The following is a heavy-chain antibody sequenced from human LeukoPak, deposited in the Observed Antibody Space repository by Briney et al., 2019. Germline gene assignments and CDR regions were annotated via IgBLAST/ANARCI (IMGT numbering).Heavy chain of an antibody. D-gene: IGHD3-10*01. CDR3: ARERRHLRGTKSDYFDY. J-gene: IGHJ4*02. Sequence: PSETLSLTCTVSGGSISSYYWSWIRQPPGKGLEWTGYIYYSGSTNYNPSLKSRVTISVDTSKNQFSLKLSSVTAADTAVYYCARERRHLRGTKSDYFDYWGQGTLVTVSS. CDR2: IYYSGST. CDR1: GGSISSYY. V-gene: IGHV4-59*01.